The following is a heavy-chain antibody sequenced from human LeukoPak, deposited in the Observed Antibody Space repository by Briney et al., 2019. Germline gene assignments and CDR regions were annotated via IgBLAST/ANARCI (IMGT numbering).Heavy chain of an antibody. J-gene: IGHJ2*01. CDR2: IYTSGST. CDR3: ARDRIAAAGGYWYFDL. Sequence: PSETLSLTCTVSGGSISSYYWSWIRQPAGKGLEWIGRIYTSGSTNYNPSLKSRVTISVDTSKNQFSLKLSSVTAADTAVYYCARDRIAAAGGYWYFDLWGRGTLVTVSS. V-gene: IGHV4-4*07. CDR1: GGSISSYY. D-gene: IGHD6-13*01.